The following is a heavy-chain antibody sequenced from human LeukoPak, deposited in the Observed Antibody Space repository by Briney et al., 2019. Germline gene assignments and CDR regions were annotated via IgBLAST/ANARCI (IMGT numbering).Heavy chain of an antibody. V-gene: IGHV3-30-3*01. CDR2: ISYDGSNK. Sequence: SGGSLRLSCAASGFTFSSYAMHWVRQAPGKGLEWVAVISYDGSNKYYADSVKGRFTISRDNSKNTLYLQMNSLRAEDTAVYYCARDPRDYYDSSGIDYWGQGTLVTVSS. J-gene: IGHJ4*02. D-gene: IGHD3-22*01. CDR1: GFTFSSYA. CDR3: ARDPRDYYDSSGIDY.